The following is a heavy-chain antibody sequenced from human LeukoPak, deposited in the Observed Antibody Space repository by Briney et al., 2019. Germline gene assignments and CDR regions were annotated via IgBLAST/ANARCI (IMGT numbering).Heavy chain of an antibody. J-gene: IGHJ5*02. CDR2: ISSSSSYI. V-gene: IGHV3-21*01. D-gene: IGHD6-13*01. CDR3: AREIAAAAQDNWFDP. CDR1: GFTFSSYS. Sequence: GGSLRLSCAASGFTFSSYSMNWVRQAPGKGLEWVSSISSSSSYIYYADSVKGRFTIYRDNAKNSLYLQMNSLRAEDTAVYYCAREIAAAAQDNWFDPWGQGTLVTVSS.